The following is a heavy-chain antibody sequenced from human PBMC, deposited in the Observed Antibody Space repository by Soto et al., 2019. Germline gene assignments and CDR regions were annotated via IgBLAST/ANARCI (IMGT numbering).Heavy chain of an antibody. CDR2: IHYSGST. J-gene: IGHJ4*02. CDR1: GGSISSSNYY. V-gene: IGHV4-39*01. CDR3: ARHPLVDRRVSFFDY. D-gene: IGHD2-8*02. Sequence: SETLSLTCTVSGGSISSSNYYWGWIRKPPGKGLEWIGSIHYSGSTYYTPSLKSRVTISVDTSKNQFSLKLSSVTAADTAVYYCARHPLVDRRVSFFDYWGQGTLVTVSS.